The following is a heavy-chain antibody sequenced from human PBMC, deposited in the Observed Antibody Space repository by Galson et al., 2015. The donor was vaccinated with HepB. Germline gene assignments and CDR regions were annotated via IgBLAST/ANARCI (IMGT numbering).Heavy chain of an antibody. CDR1: GFTFSNYW. Sequence: SLRLSCAVSGFTFSNYWMLWVRQAPGKGLVWVSRINSDGSSSNYADSVRGRFTISRDNAKNTLYLQMNSLRAEDTAVYFCARIILGAYPSADYDSSGYYGFFPLWGQGTLVTVSS. CDR3: ARIILGAYPSADYDSSGYYGFFPL. V-gene: IGHV3-74*01. J-gene: IGHJ1*01. D-gene: IGHD3-22*01. CDR2: INSDGSSS.